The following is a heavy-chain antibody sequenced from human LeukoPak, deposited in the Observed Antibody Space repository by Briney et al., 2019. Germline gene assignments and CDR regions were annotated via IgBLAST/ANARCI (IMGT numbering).Heavy chain of an antibody. V-gene: IGHV3-13*01. D-gene: IGHD2-2*01. CDR3: ARGGRCSSTSCSTPDNAFDI. CDR2: IGTAGDT. J-gene: IGHJ3*02. CDR1: GFTFSSYD. Sequence: PGGSLRLSCAASGFTFSSYDMHWVRQATGKGLEWVSAIGTAGDTYYPGSVKGRFTISRENAKNSLYLQMNSLRAEDTAVYHCARGGRCSSTSCSTPDNAFDIWGQGTMVTVSS.